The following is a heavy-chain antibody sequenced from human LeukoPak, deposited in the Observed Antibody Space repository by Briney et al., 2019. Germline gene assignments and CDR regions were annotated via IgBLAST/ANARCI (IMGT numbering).Heavy chain of an antibody. V-gene: IGHV3-15*05. D-gene: IGHD3-10*01. Sequence: GGSLRLSCAASGFSFSRAWMSWVRQAPGKGLEWVGRIKSKSDGGTTDYAAPVKGRFTISRDDSKNTLFLQVNSLKIEDTAVYYCTTVTLRPVGLWGQGTLFTVSS. CDR2: IKSKSDGGTT. CDR1: GFSFSRAW. J-gene: IGHJ4*02. CDR3: TTVTLRPVGL.